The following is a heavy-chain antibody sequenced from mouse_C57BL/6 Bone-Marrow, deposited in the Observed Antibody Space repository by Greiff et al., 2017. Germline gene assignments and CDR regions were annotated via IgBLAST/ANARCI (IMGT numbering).Heavy chain of an antibody. D-gene: IGHD2-1*01. J-gene: IGHJ3*01. CDR1: GYTFTSYW. V-gene: IGHV1-69*01. Sequence: QVQLQQPGAELVMPGASVKLSCKASGYTFTSYWMHWVKQRPGQGLEWIGEIDPSDSYTNYNQKFKGKSTLTVDKSSSTAYMQLSSLTSEDSAVYYCAVYYGNPWFAYWGQGTLVTVSA. CDR3: AVYYGNPWFAY. CDR2: IDPSDSYT.